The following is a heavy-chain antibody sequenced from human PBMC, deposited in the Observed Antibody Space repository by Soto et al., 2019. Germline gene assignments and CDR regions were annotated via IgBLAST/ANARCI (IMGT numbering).Heavy chain of an antibody. CDR3: ARDLSVVFDY. Sequence: GGSLRLSCTASGFTFNKYAMSWVRQAPGKGLEWVSAITDSGAASHYADSVKGRFTVSRDNSKNTLYLQMNSLRADDTAVYYCARDLSVVFDYWGQGTLVTVSS. CDR1: GFTFNKYA. CDR2: ITDSGAAS. D-gene: IGHD2-15*01. J-gene: IGHJ4*02. V-gene: IGHV3-23*01.